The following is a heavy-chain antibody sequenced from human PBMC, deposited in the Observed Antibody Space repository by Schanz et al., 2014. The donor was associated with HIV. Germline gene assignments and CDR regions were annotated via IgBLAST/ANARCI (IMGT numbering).Heavy chain of an antibody. V-gene: IGHV4-34*01. CDR2: INHSGNT. CDR3: GRGTPYERDYVGPRSDGMDV. CDR1: GGSFRGFY. D-gene: IGHD4-17*01. Sequence: QVLLHQWGAGLLKPSETLSLTCAVYGGSFRGFYWNWIRQAPGKGLEWIGEINHSGNTYKKPSRKSLVAISVDAPRTQFSLTLTSVTAAYTAVYFCGRGTPYERDYVGPRSDGMDVWGQGTTVIVSS. J-gene: IGHJ6*02.